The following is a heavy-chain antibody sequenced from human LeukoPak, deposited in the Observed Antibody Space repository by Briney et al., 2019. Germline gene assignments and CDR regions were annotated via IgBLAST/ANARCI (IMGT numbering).Heavy chain of an antibody. D-gene: IGHD3-3*01. V-gene: IGHV1-69*05. CDR3: ARGVGITIFGVAKPSYYYMDV. Sequence: SVKVSCKASGGTFSGYAISWVRQAPGQGLKWMGGIIPIFGTANYAQKFQGRVTITTDESTSTAYMELSSLRSEDTAVYYCARGVGITIFGVAKPSYYYMDVWGKGTTVTVSS. J-gene: IGHJ6*03. CDR1: GGTFSGYA. CDR2: IIPIFGTA.